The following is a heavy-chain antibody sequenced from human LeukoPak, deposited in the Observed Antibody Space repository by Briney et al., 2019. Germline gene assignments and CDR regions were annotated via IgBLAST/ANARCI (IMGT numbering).Heavy chain of an antibody. D-gene: IGHD2/OR15-2a*01. CDR3: ARRIASNPYYYYYYMDV. CDR1: GYTFTSYD. CDR2: MNPNSGNT. Sequence: ASVKVSCKASGYTFTSYDINWVRQATGQGLEWMGWMNPNSGNTGYAQKFQGRVTITRNTSISTAYMELSSLRSEDTAVYYCARRIASNPYYYYYYMDVWGKGNTVTVSS. J-gene: IGHJ6*03. V-gene: IGHV1-8*03.